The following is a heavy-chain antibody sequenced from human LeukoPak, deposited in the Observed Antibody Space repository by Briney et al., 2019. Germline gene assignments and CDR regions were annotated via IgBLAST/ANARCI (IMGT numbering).Heavy chain of an antibody. V-gene: IGHV1-3*01. Sequence: ASVKVSCKASGYTFTSYVMHWVRQAPGQRLEWMGWINAGNGNTKYSQKFQGRVTITRDTSARTAYMELSSLRSEDTAVYYCAREDWGSSSWYYGYWGQGTLVTVSS. CDR2: INAGNGNT. CDR1: GYTFTSYV. J-gene: IGHJ4*02. CDR3: AREDWGSSSWYYGY. D-gene: IGHD6-13*01.